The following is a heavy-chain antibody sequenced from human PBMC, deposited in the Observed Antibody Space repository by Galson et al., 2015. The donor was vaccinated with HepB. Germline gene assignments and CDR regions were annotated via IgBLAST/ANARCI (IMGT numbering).Heavy chain of an antibody. J-gene: IGHJ4*02. D-gene: IGHD2-2*01. CDR1: GFTFSSYW. CDR2: IKQDGSEE. V-gene: IGHV3-7*03. Sequence: LRLSCAASGFTFSSYWMTWVRQAPGKGLEWVATIKQDGSEEYYVDSVKGRFTISRDNAKNSLFLQMNSLRAEDTAIYYCARDKYQLLRWGQGTLVTVSS. CDR3: ARDKYQLLR.